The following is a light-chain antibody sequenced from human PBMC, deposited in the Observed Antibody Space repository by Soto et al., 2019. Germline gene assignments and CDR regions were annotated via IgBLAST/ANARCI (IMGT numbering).Light chain of an antibody. J-gene: IGLJ1*01. CDR1: NSDVGGYNY. CDR3: SSHAGSKRV. CDR2: EVN. V-gene: IGLV2-8*01. Sequence: SALAPPPPPSRSPRHSVTLSLTGNNSDVGGYNYVSCYQQHPGKSPKLMIYEVNKRPSGVPDRFSGSKSGNTASLTVSGLQAEDEGDYYCSSHAGSKRVFGTGTKVTVL.